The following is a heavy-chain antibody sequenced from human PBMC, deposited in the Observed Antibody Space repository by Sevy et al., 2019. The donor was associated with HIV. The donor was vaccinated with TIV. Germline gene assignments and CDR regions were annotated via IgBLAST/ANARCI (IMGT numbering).Heavy chain of an antibody. CDR3: ARSGGYSDYGMDV. D-gene: IGHD5-12*01. CDR2: IGSGGDA. J-gene: IGHJ6*02. V-gene: IGHV3-13*01. Sequence: GGSLRLSCGASGFTFSSYDMHWVHQAAGKGLEWVSGIGSGGDAYYPGSVKGRSTISRENAKNSLYLQMNSLRAGDTAVYYCARSGGYSDYGMDVWGQGTTVTVSS. CDR1: GFTFSSYD.